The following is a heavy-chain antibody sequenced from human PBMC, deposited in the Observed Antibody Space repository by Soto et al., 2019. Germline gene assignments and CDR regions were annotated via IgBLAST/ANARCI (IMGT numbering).Heavy chain of an antibody. Sequence: EVELLESGGGLVQPGGSLRLSCVVSGLTFRSHAMYWVRQAPGQGLEWVAGISGGGYTAYYPDSVRGRFTISRDNSKNTVYLQIDNPGGDDQAGYYFAKAQGVATIKSNFDYWGQGTLVTVST. CDR3: AKAQGVATIKSNFDY. J-gene: IGHJ4*02. CDR1: GLTFRSHA. D-gene: IGHD5-12*01. CDR2: ISGGGYTA. V-gene: IGHV3-23*01.